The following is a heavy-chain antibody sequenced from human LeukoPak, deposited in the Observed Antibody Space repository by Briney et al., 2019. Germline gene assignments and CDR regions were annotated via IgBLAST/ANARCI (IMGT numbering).Heavy chain of an antibody. J-gene: IGHJ4*02. D-gene: IGHD3-10*01. V-gene: IGHV3-21*01. CDR1: GFTFSTFS. CDR3: ANYYYGSGSSFSADY. Sequence: PGGSLRLSCAASGFTFSTFSMNWVRQAPGKGLEWVSSISSSSSYIYYADSVKGRFTISRDNAKNSLYLQMNSLRAEDTAVYYCANYYYGSGSSFSADYWGQGTLVTVSS. CDR2: ISSSSSYI.